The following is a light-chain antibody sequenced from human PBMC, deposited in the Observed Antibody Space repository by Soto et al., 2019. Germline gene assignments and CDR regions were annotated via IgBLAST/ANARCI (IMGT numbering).Light chain of an antibody. J-gene: IGKJ1*01. CDR3: QQYNRYWT. Sequence: DTQMTQSPSTLSASVGDRVTITCRASQSISDWLAWYQQKPGKAPNLLIYKASSLKSGVPSRFSGNGSGTEFTLTISSLQPDDFATYYCQQYNRYWTFGQGTKVE. V-gene: IGKV1-5*03. CDR1: QSISDW. CDR2: KAS.